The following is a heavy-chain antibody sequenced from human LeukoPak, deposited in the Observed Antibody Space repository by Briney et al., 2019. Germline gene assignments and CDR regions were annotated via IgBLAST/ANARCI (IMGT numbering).Heavy chain of an antibody. Sequence: PSETLSLTCTVSGGSITSYYWSWIRQPPGKGLEWIGYTYNSGNTNYNPSLKSRVTISLDTSKNQFSLKLTPVTAADTAIYYCASGGYCGTTSCYPKWFDPWGQGTLVTVSS. CDR2: TYNSGNT. CDR1: GGSITSYY. V-gene: IGHV4-59*01. D-gene: IGHD2-2*01. CDR3: ASGGYCGTTSCYPKWFDP. J-gene: IGHJ5*02.